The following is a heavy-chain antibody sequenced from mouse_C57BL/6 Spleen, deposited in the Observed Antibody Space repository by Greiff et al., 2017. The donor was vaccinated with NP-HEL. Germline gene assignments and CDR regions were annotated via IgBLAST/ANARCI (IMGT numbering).Heavy chain of an antibody. CDR2: IWTGGGT. J-gene: IGHJ2*01. D-gene: IGHD2-4*01. CDR1: GFSLTSYA. CDR3: ARALYDYDGYFDY. V-gene: IGHV2-9-1*01. Sequence: QVQLQQSGPGLVAPSQSLSITCTVSGFSLTSYAISWVRQPPGKGLEWLGVIWTGGGTNYNSALKSRLSISKDNSKSQVDLKMNSLQTDDTARYYCARALYDYDGYFDYWGQGTTLTVSS.